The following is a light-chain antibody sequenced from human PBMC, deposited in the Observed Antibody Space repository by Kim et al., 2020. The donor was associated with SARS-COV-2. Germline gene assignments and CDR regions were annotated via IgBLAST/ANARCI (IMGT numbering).Light chain of an antibody. CDR3: AAWDDSLNERV. CDR1: SSNIGRYG. J-gene: IGLJ3*02. V-gene: IGLV1-44*01. CDR2: KNN. Sequence: SVLTQPPSASGTPGQRVTISCSGSSSNIGRYGANWYQQLPGTAPKLLIYKNNQRPSGVPDRFSGSRSGTSASLAISGLQSEDEADYYCAAWDDSLNERVFGGGTQLTVL.